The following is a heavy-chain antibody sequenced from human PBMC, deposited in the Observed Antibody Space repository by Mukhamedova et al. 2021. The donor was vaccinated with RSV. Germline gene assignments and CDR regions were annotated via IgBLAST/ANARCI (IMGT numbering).Heavy chain of an antibody. J-gene: IGHJ6*02. CDR3: ARDRYYYYGMDV. Sequence: TISVDTSKNQFSLKLSSVTAADTAVYYCARDRYYYYGMDVWGQGTTVTVPS. V-gene: IGHV4-59*01.